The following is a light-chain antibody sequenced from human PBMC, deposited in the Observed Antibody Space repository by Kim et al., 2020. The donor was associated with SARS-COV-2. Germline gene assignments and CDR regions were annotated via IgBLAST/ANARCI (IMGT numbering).Light chain of an antibody. CDR3: HQTGSLPYT. V-gene: IGKV6-21*01. CDR2: YAS. J-gene: IGKJ2*01. CDR1: QSIGTT. Sequence: SVTPQATVTMTCRASQSIGTTLHWYQQKPNQSQKLLIKYASQSFSGVPSRFSGSGSGTDFTLAINSLEAEDAATYYCHQTGSLPYTFGQGTKLEI.